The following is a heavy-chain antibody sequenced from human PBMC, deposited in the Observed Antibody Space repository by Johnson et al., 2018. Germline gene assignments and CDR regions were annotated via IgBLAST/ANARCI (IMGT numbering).Heavy chain of an antibody. CDR3: AKEGVDDAFEI. V-gene: IGHV3-9*01. CDR2: ISWNSVSI. J-gene: IGHJ3*02. CDR1: GFTFDDHA. D-gene: IGHD3-16*01. Sequence: VQLVESGGGLAQPGRSLRLSCAASGFTFDDHAMHWVRQVPGKGLEGALGISWNSVSISYVGSVRGRFTISRENAKNSLYLQMNRLRVEDTAFYYCAKEGVDDAFEIWGQGTMVTVSS.